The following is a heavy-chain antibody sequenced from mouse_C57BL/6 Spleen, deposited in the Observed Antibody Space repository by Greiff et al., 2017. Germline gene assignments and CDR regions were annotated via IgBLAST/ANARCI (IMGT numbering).Heavy chain of an antibody. Sequence: VQLKESGPELVKPGASVKISCTASGYSFTGYYMNWVKQSPEKSLEWIGEINPSTGGTTYNQKFKAKATLTVDKSSSTAYMQLKSLTSEDSAVYYCARSDSSYGFAYWGQGTLVTVSA. CDR1: GYSFTGYY. V-gene: IGHV1-42*01. D-gene: IGHD1-1*01. CDR3: ARSDSSYGFAY. CDR2: INPSTGGT. J-gene: IGHJ3*01.